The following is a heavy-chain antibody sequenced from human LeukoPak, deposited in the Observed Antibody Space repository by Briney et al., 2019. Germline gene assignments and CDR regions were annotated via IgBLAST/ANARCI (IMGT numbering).Heavy chain of an antibody. CDR2: ISSSSSTI. CDR3: ARVLSGRLSIYYYYYMDV. J-gene: IGHJ6*03. CDR1: GFTFSSYS. V-gene: IGHV3-48*01. Sequence: GGSLRLSCAASGFTFSSYSMNWVRQAPGKGLEWVSYISSSSSTIYYADSVKGRFTISRDNAKNSLYLQMNSLRAEDTAVYYCARVLSGRLSIYYYYYMDVWGKGTTVTVSS. D-gene: IGHD2-15*01.